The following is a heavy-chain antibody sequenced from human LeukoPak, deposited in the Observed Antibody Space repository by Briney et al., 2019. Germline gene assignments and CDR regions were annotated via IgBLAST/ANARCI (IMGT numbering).Heavy chain of an antibody. CDR1: GVSISAYY. CDR2: IYPGEGIYATATT. Sequence: SETLSLTCSVSGVSISAYYWSWIRQSAGNRLEWIGRIYPGEGIYATATTSYNPSFKSRVTMSGDTSKNQLSLKLGSVTAADTAVYYCARDPTTVTTIFDSWGQGILVTVSS. CDR3: ARDPTTVTTIFDS. D-gene: IGHD4-11*01. J-gene: IGHJ4*02. V-gene: IGHV4-4*07.